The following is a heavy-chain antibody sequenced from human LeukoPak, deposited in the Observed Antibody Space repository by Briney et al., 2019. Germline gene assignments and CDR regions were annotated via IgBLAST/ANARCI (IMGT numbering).Heavy chain of an antibody. CDR1: GFTFSSYA. CDR2: ISGSGGST. CDR3: AKLTIQYYYMDV. J-gene: IGHJ6*03. Sequence: SGGSLRLSCAASGFTFSSYAMSWVRQAPGKGLEWVSAISGSGGSTYYADSVKGRFTISRDNSNNTLYLQMNSLRAEDTAVYYCAKLTIQYYYMDVWGNGTTVTVYS. D-gene: IGHD5-18*01. V-gene: IGHV3-23*01.